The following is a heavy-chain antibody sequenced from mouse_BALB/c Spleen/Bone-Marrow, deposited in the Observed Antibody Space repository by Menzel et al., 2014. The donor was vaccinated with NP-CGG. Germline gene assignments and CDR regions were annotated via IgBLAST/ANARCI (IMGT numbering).Heavy chain of an antibody. V-gene: IGHV5-9-2*01. CDR2: ISGGGSYT. D-gene: IGHD2-4*01. CDR1: GFTSTNTA. CDR3: ARHAYYDQTEVSFIY. Sequence: EVNLVESGGGLVKSGGSLKLSCAASGFTSTNTAMSWVRQTPEANPQWVATISGGGSYTFYSDSVTGRSTISRDNAKDNLYLQLSSLRSEDTAVYYCARHAYYDQTEVSFIYWGQGTLVTVSA. J-gene: IGHJ3*01.